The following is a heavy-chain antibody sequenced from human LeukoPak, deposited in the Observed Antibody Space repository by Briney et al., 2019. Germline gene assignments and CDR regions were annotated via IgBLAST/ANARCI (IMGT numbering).Heavy chain of an antibody. CDR2: IKQDGSEK. V-gene: IGHV3-7*01. CDR1: GFTFSSYW. CDR3: ARRSSGYYYIKLDY. Sequence: GGSLRLSCAASGFTFSSYWMSWVRQAPGKGLEWVASIKQDGSEKYYVDSVKGRFTISRDNAKNSLYLQMNSLRAEDTAVYYCARRSSGYYYIKLDYWGQGTLVTVSS. D-gene: IGHD3-22*01. J-gene: IGHJ4*02.